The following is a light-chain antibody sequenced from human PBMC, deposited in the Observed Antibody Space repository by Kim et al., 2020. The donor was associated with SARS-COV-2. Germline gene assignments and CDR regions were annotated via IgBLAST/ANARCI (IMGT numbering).Light chain of an antibody. CDR3: QQYNSYT. CDR2: KAS. V-gene: IGKV1-5*03. Sequence: TRSASVGDRVTITCRASQSISSWLAWYQQKPGKAPKLLIYKASSLESGVPSRVSGSGSGTEFTLTISSLQPDDFATYYCQQYNSYTFGQGTKLEI. J-gene: IGKJ2*01. CDR1: QSISSW.